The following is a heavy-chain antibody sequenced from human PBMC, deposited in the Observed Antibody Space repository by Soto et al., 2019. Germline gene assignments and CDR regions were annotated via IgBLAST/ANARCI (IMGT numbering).Heavy chain of an antibody. CDR1: GGSISGYY. CDR3: TRYGDGRMTTNPYYYYGMDV. J-gene: IGHJ6*02. D-gene: IGHD2-21*02. V-gene: IGHV4-59*01. CDR2: VYYSGGA. Sequence: SETLSLTCTVSGGSISGYYWSWIRQPPGKGLEWIGNVYYSGGAKYNPSVKRRVSISVDTSKNQFSLNLSSVTAADTAVYYCTRYGDGRMTTNPYYYYGMDVWGPGITVTVSS.